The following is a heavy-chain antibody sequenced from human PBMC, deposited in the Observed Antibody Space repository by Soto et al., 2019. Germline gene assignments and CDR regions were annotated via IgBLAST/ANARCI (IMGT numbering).Heavy chain of an antibody. J-gene: IGHJ4*02. CDR3: AHRVLRTVFGLVTTTAIYFDF. D-gene: IGHD3-3*01. CDR1: GFLLTTRGVG. CDR2: IYWDDDK. Sequence: QITLNESGPTVVRPTETLTLTCRFSGFLLTTRGVGVGWIRQSPGKAPEWLALIYWDDDKGYSAALKSRLTITKDTSTHQLALTVSDLDPTDTATYSCAHRVLRTVFGLVTTTAIYFDFWGQGTPVAVSS. V-gene: IGHV2-5*02.